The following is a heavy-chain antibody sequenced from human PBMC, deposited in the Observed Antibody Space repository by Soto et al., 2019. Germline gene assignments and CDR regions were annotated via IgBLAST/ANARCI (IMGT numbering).Heavy chain of an antibody. V-gene: IGHV4-39*01. CDR2: IYYSGST. CDR3: ATQEVGGSYVYTFDP. Sequence: QLHLRESGPGLVKPSETLSLTCTVSGGSITSSSYYWGWIRQPPGKGLEWIGSIYYSGSTYYNPSLKIRVTISVDTSKTQFSLKLSSVTAADTAVYYCATQEVGGSYVYTFDPWGQGTLVTVSS. J-gene: IGHJ5*02. D-gene: IGHD1-26*01. CDR1: GGSITSSSYY.